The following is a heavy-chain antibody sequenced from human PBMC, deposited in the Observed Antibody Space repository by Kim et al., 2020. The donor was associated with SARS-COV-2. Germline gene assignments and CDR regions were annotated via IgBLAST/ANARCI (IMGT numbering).Heavy chain of an antibody. V-gene: IGHV3-43*01. Sequence: SVKGRLPISRDNSKTSLYLQMNSLRTEDTALYYCAKVGGSGWYYYYYMDVWGKGTTVTVSS. CDR3: AKVGGSGWYYYYYMDV. D-gene: IGHD6-19*01. J-gene: IGHJ6*03.